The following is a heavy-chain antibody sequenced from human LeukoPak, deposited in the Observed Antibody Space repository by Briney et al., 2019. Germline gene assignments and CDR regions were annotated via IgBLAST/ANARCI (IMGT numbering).Heavy chain of an antibody. Sequence: SETLSLTCTVPGGSVSSGSYSWSWIRQPPGKGPEWIGYIYYSGSTNYNPSLKSRVTTSVDTSKNQFSLKLTSVTAADTAVYYCARGLRDGYNRFYDHWGQGTPVTVSS. CDR2: IYYSGST. CDR1: GGSVSSGSYS. D-gene: IGHD5-24*01. J-gene: IGHJ4*02. CDR3: ARGLRDGYNRFYDH. V-gene: IGHV4-61*01.